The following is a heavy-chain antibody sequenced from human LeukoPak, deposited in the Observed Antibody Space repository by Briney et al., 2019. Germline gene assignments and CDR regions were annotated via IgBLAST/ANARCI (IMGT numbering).Heavy chain of an antibody. D-gene: IGHD4-17*01. V-gene: IGHV4-39*01. Sequence: PSETLSLTCTVSGGSVSSNNYYWTWLRQPPGMGLQWIGTVFYSGTTYYNPSLKSRATTSVDTSKNQFSLKLSSVTVADMAVYYCARLARSTRDYSWHFDLWGRGTLVTVSP. J-gene: IGHJ2*01. CDR1: GGSVSSNNYY. CDR2: VFYSGTT. CDR3: ARLARSTRDYSWHFDL.